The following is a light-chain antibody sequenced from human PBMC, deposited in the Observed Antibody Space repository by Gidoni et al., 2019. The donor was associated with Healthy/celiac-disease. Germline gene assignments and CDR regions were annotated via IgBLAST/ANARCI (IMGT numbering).Light chain of an antibody. V-gene: IGKV3-20*01. CDR2: GAS. J-gene: IGKJ1*01. CDR1: QSVSSSY. CDR3: QRYGSSPRT. Sequence: EIVWTQSPGTLSLSPGERATLSCRASQSVSSSYLAWYQQKPGQAPRLLNYGASSRATGIPDRFSGGGSGTDFTLTISRLEPEDFAVYYCQRYGSSPRTFGQGTRVEIK.